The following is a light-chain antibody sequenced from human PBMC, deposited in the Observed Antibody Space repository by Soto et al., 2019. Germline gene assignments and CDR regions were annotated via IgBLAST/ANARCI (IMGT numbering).Light chain of an antibody. CDR1: SSDVGGYNY. CDR3: SSHTSSSHVV. Sequence: QSVLTQPASVSGSPGQSITISCTGTSSDVGGYNYVSWHQQHPGKAPKLMIYDVSNRPSGVSNRFSGSKSGNTASLTISGLQAEDEADYYCSSHTSSSHVVFGGGTKLTVL. CDR2: DVS. J-gene: IGLJ2*01. V-gene: IGLV2-14*01.